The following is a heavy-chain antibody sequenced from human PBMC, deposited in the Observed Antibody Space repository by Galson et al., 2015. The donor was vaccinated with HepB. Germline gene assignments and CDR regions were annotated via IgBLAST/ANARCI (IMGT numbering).Heavy chain of an antibody. V-gene: IGHV3-7*03. J-gene: IGHJ4*02. Sequence: SLRLSCAASGFTFSSYWMSWVRQAPGKGLEWVANIKQDGSEKYYVDSVKGRFTISRDNAKNSLYLQMNSLRAEDTAVYYCARRNRAPTTWRSSGLQQWLVATFDYWGQGTLVTVSS. CDR3: ARRNRAPTTWRSSGLQQWLVATFDY. CDR1: GFTFSSYW. D-gene: IGHD6-19*01. CDR2: IKQDGSEK.